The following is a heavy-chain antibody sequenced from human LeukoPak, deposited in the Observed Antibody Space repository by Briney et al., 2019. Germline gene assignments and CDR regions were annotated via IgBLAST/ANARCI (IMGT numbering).Heavy chain of an antibody. CDR1: GLSISDNY. J-gene: IGHJ6*02. Sequence: GGSLRLSCAASGLSISDNYMSWVRQAPGKGLEWVSIIHSGGNIYYADSVKGRFTISRDNSRSTLYLQMNGLRAEDTAVYYCAKDSTVSGSYYGMDIWGQGTTVTVS. CDR3: AKDSTVSGSYYGMDI. D-gene: IGHD3-3*01. CDR2: IHSGGNI. V-gene: IGHV3-53*01.